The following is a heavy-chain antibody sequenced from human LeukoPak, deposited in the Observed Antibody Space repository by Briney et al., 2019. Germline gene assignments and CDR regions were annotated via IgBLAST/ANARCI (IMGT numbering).Heavy chain of an antibody. J-gene: IGHJ3*02. CDR3: ARDLFPYCGGDCYSPQGAFDI. Sequence: PGGSLRLSCAASGFTVSSNFMSWVRQAPGKGLEWVSVIYSGGSTYYADSVKGRFTISRDNSKNTLYLQMNSLRAEDTAVYYCARDLFPYCGGDCYSPQGAFDIWGQGTMVTVSS. V-gene: IGHV3-53*01. CDR1: GFTVSSNF. D-gene: IGHD2-21*02. CDR2: IYSGGST.